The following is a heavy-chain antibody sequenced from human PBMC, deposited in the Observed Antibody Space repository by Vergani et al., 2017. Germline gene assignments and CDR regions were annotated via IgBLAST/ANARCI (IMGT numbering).Heavy chain of an antibody. V-gene: IGHV4-38-2*01. D-gene: IGHD2-21*01. CDR3: ARSQGDYWYFDL. CDR1: GYSIGSGFY. CDR2: IHNRGKT. Sequence: QVRLEESGPGLVKPSETLSLTCSVSGYSIGSGFYWSWIRQSPGEGLQWLTSIHNRGKTYNNPSLKSRVSVSLDTSHNLFSLNLTSVTATDTAVYYCARSQGDYWYFDLWGHGSLVTVSS. J-gene: IGHJ2*01.